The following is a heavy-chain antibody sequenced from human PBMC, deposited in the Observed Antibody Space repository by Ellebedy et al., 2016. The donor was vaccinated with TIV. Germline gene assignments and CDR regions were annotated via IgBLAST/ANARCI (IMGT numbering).Heavy chain of an antibody. Sequence: GESLKISXAASGFAISRSGMNWVRQAPGKGLEWVAHNNAYDNAIFYADSVRGRFSISRDNSLYLQMDSLRAADTAVYYCARNRVGAAGPYYFDHWGQGTLVTVSS. V-gene: IGHV3-48*01. CDR1: GFAISRSG. J-gene: IGHJ4*02. CDR3: ARNRVGAAGPYYFDH. CDR2: NNAYDNAI. D-gene: IGHD6-13*01.